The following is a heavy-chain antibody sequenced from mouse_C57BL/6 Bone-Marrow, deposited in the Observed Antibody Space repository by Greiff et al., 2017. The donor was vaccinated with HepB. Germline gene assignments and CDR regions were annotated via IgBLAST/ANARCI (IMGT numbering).Heavy chain of an antibody. CDR3: ARRAPFITTVVATDYYAMDY. V-gene: IGHV1-76*01. D-gene: IGHD1-1*01. J-gene: IGHJ4*01. CDR2: MYPGSGNI. Sequence: QVQLQQSGAELVRPGASVKLSCKASGYTFTDYYINWVKQRPGQGLEWIARMYPGSGNIYYNEKFKGKATLTAEKSSSTAYMQLSSLTSEDSAVYFCARRAPFITTVVATDYYAMDYWGQGTSVTVSS. CDR1: GYTFTDYY.